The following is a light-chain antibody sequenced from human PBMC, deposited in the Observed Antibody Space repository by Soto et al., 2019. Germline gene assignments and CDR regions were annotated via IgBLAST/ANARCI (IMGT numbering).Light chain of an antibody. J-gene: IGKJ4*01. CDR3: QQYYKSPLT. V-gene: IGKV4-1*01. CDR2: WAS. CDR1: QSVLYSSDNKNY. Sequence: DIVLTQSPDSLAVSLGERATINCKSSQSVLYSSDNKNYLAWYQQKPGQSPKLLFYWASTRASGVPARFSGSGSGTDFSLTISSLQAEDVAVYFCQQYYKSPLTFGGGTKVDIK.